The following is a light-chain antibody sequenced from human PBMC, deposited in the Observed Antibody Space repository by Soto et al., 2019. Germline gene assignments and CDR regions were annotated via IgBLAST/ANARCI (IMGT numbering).Light chain of an antibody. V-gene: IGKV3-11*01. CDR1: QSVSSY. CDR3: QQRSNWPPT. CDR2: DAS. J-gene: IGKJ2*01. Sequence: EIVLTQSPATLSLSPGERATLSCRASQSVSSYLAWYQQKPGQAPRLLIYDASTWATGIPARFSGSGSGTDFTLTISSLEPEDFAVYYCQQRSNWPPTFGQGTKLEIK.